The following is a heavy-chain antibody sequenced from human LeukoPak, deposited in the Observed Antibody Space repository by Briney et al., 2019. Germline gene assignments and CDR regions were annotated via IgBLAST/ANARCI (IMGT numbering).Heavy chain of an antibody. D-gene: IGHD1-26*01. J-gene: IGHJ4*02. CDR3: ARRLNRGRDAFDY. Sequence: SETLSLTCTVSGDSISTYYWGCTRQPPGKELEWIGSIYHSGSTYHNPSLKSRVTMSLDTSKNQFSLKLSSVTAADTAVYYCARRLNRGRDAFDYWGQGTLVTVSS. CDR1: GDSISTYY. V-gene: IGHV4-38-2*02. CDR2: IYHSGST.